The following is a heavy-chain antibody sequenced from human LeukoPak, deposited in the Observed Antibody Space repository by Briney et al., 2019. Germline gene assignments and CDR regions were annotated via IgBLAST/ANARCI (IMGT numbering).Heavy chain of an antibody. J-gene: IGHJ5*02. CDR1: GGSISSSY. D-gene: IGHD2-2*01. CDR2: IYYSGST. Sequence: KASETLSLTCTVSGGSISSSYWTWIRQPPGKGLEWVGYIYYSGSTSYNPSRKSRVPISVDTSKNQFSLKLSSVTAADTAVYYCARDLTVVPAAMGWFDPWGQGTLVTVSS. CDR3: ARDLTVVPAAMGWFDP. V-gene: IGHV4-59*12.